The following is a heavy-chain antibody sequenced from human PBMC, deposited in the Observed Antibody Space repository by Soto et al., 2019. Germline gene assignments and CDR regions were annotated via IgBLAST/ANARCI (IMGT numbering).Heavy chain of an antibody. V-gene: IGHV3-73*02. CDR3: TGGYCTGGTCYSGYFQH. CDR2: IRSKANDYAT. Sequence: EVQLVQSGGGLVQPGGSLKLSCAASGFTFSGSTVHWVRQASGEGLQWVGRIRSKANDYATTYIASVKGRFTICRDDSRNTAYLQMSDLKTEDTAVYYCTGGYCTGGTCYSGYFQHWGQGALVTVFS. CDR1: GFTFSGST. D-gene: IGHD2-15*01. J-gene: IGHJ1*01.